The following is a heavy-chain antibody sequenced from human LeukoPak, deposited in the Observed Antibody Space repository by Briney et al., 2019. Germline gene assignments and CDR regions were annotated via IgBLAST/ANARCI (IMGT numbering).Heavy chain of an antibody. CDR3: AREGNTAMVRGLNY. J-gene: IGHJ4*02. V-gene: IGHV3-21*01. D-gene: IGHD5-18*01. CDR1: GFTFNTYS. CDR2: ISSSSSYI. Sequence: PGGSLRLSCAASGFTFNTYSMNWVRQAPGKGLEWVSSISSSSSYIYYADSVKGRFTISRDNAKNSLYLQMNSLRAEDTAVYYCAREGNTAMVRGLNYWGQGTLVTVSS.